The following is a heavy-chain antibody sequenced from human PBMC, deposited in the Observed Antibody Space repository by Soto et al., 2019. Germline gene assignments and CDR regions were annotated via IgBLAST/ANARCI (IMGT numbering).Heavy chain of an antibody. Sequence: PGGSLRLSCAASGFTFTRYSMNWVRQAPGKGLEGVSSISSTTNYIYYGDSMKGRFTISRDNAKNSLYLEMNSLRAEDTAVYYCARESEDLTSNFDYWGQGTLVTVSS. CDR2: ISSTTNYI. V-gene: IGHV3-21*06. CDR3: ARESEDLTSNFDY. CDR1: GFTFTRYS. J-gene: IGHJ4*02.